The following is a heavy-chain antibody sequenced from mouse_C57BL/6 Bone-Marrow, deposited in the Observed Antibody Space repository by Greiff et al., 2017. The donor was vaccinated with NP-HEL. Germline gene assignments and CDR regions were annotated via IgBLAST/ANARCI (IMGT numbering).Heavy chain of an antibody. V-gene: IGHV2-2*01. J-gene: IGHJ4*01. CDR3: ARGDYGRYAMDY. D-gene: IGHD1-2*01. CDR1: GFSLTSYG. CDR2: IWSGGST. Sequence: QVQLQQSGPGLVQPSQSLSITCTVSGFSLTSYGVHWVRQSPGKGLEWLGVIWSGGSTDYNAAFISRLSISKDNSKSQVFFKMNSLQADDTAIYYCARGDYGRYAMDYWGQGTSVTVSS.